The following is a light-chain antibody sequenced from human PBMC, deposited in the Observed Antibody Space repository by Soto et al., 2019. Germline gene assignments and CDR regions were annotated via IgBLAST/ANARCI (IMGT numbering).Light chain of an antibody. CDR3: SSYTSSSTYVV. CDR2: DVS. V-gene: IGLV2-14*01. CDR1: SSDVGGYNY. J-gene: IGLJ2*01. Sequence: QSALTQPASVSGSPGQSITISCTGTSSDVGGYNYVSWYQQHPGKAPKLMIYDVSNRPSGVSNRFSGSKSGNTASLTISGVPGGGGAYYYCSSYTSSSTYVVFGGGTKLTVL.